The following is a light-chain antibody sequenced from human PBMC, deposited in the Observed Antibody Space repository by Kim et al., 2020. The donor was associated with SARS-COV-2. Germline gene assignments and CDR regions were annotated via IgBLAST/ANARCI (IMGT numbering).Light chain of an antibody. V-gene: IGKV1-12*01. CDR3: QQANSFPPFT. J-gene: IGKJ1*01. Sequence: IQMTQSPSSVSASVGDRVTITCRASQNINTWLAWYQQKPGKAPKLLIYAASSLQSGVPSRFSGSGSGTAFTLTIARLQPDHSATYYCQQANSFPPFTFGQGTKVDIK. CDR2: AAS. CDR1: QNINTW.